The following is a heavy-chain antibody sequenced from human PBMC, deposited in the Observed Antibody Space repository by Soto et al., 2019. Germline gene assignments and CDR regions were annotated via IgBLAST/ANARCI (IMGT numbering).Heavy chain of an antibody. CDR1: GFTFTNYN. CDR2: ISSTGSYI. V-gene: IGHV3-21*01. Sequence: GGSLRLSCAASGFTFTNYNMNWVRQAPGKGLEWVSSISSTGSYIYYVDSVKGRFTISRDNAKNSLYLQMNSLRAEDTAVYYCARDSDIIGTTDYYYYYGMDVWGQGTTVTVSS. CDR3: ARDSDIIGTTDYYYYYGMDV. J-gene: IGHJ6*02. D-gene: IGHD1-7*01.